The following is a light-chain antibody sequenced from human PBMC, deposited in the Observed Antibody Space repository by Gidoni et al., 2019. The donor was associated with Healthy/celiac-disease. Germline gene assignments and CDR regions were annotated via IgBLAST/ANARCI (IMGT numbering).Light chain of an antibody. J-gene: IGLJ3*02. CDR3: SSYTSSSTRV. CDR1: SSDVGVYNY. Sequence: QSALTQPASVSGSPGQSITISCTGTSSDVGVYNYVSWYQQHPGKAPNLRIYEVSNRPSGVSNRFSGSKSGNTASLTISGLQAEDEADYYCSSYTSSSTRVFGGGTKLTVL. CDR2: EVS. V-gene: IGLV2-14*01.